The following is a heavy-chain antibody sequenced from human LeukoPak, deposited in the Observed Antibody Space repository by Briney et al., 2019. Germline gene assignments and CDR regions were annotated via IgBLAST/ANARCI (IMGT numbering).Heavy chain of an antibody. Sequence: GATVKVSCKASGYTFTGYYMHWVRQAPGQGLEWMGRINPNSGGTNYAQKFQGRVTMTRDTSIGTAYMELSRLRSDDTDVYYCARLAVAGNFDYWGQGTLVTVSS. V-gene: IGHV1-2*05. CDR3: ARLAVAGNFDY. D-gene: IGHD6-19*01. J-gene: IGHJ4*02. CDR1: GYTFTGYY. CDR2: INPNSGGT.